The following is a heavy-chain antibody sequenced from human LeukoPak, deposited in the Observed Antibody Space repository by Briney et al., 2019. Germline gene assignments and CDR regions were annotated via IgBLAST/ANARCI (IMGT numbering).Heavy chain of an antibody. J-gene: IGHJ3*02. V-gene: IGHV4-59*01. CDR2: IYYSGST. Sequence: PSETLSLTCNVSGGSMTSYYWSWIRQTPEKGLEWIGYIYYSGSTNYNPSVKSRVTISIDTSKNQFSLKVSSVTAADTAVYYCVGGYSWSSNRDAYDIWGQGTTLTVSS. D-gene: IGHD6-6*01. CDR1: GGSMTSYY. CDR3: VGGYSWSSNRDAYDI.